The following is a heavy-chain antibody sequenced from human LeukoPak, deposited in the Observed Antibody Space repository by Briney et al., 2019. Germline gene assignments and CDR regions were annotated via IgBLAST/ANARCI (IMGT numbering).Heavy chain of an antibody. D-gene: IGHD1-26*01. Sequence: KPSETLSLTCSVSGGSISSSSYYWGWIRQPPGKGLEWIGSIYYSGSTYYNPSLKRRVTISVDTSKNQFSLKLSSVTAADTALYYCARQGTHSGSLADGFDIWGQGTMVTVSS. J-gene: IGHJ3*02. CDR3: ARQGTHSGSLADGFDI. V-gene: IGHV4-39*01. CDR1: GGSISSSSYY. CDR2: IYYSGST.